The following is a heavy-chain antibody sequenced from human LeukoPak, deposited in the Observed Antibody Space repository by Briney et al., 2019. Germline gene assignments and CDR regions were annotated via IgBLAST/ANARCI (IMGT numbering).Heavy chain of an antibody. V-gene: IGHV3-21*04. CDR1: GFTFSSYS. D-gene: IGHD2-21*02. Sequence: GGSLRLSCAASGFTFSSYSMNWVRQAPGKGLEWVSSISSSSSYIYYADSVKGRFTISRDNSKNTLYLQMNSLRAEDTAVYYCARDLAYCGGDCDGAFDIWGQGTMVTVSS. J-gene: IGHJ3*02. CDR2: ISSSSSYI. CDR3: ARDLAYCGGDCDGAFDI.